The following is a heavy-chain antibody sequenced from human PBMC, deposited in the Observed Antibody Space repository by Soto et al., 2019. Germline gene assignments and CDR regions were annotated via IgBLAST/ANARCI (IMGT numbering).Heavy chain of an antibody. CDR3: AFCTRDTLYYYYMDV. D-gene: IGHD2-2*01. J-gene: IGHJ6*03. CDR2: MNPNSGNT. V-gene: IGHV1-8*01. Sequence: ASVKVSCKASGYTFTSYDINWVRQATGQGLEWMGWMNPNSGNTGYAQKFQGRVTMTRNTSISTAYMELSSLRSEDTAVYYCAFCTRDTLYYYYMDVWGKGTTVTVSS. CDR1: GYTFTSYD.